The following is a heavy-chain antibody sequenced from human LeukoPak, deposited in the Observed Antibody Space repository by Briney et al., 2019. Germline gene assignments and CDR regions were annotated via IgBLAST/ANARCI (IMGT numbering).Heavy chain of an antibody. CDR1: GYTFNRYG. CDR3: ARGYSDYDIDY. CDR2: ISAYNANT. D-gene: IGHD5-12*01. V-gene: IGHV1-18*01. J-gene: IGHJ4*02. Sequence: AASVKVSCKASGYTFNRYGISWVRQAPGHGLEWMGWISAYNANTKYAQKVQGRVTMTTDTSASTAYMELRTLRSDDTAVYYCARGYSDYDIDYWGQETLVTVSS.